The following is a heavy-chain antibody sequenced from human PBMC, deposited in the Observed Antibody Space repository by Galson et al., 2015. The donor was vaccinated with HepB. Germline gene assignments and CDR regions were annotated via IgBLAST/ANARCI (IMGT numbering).Heavy chain of an antibody. D-gene: IGHD2/OR15-2a*01. CDR2: IIPIFGTA. V-gene: IGHV1-69*13. CDR1: GGTLNNYA. Sequence: SVKVSCKASGGTLNNYAISWVRQAPGQGLEWMGGIIPIFGTANYAQKFQGRVTITADESTSTAYMELSSLRSEDTAVYYCARATSNFPGTTSWFDPWGQGTLVTVSS. J-gene: IGHJ5*02. CDR3: ARATSNFPGTTSWFDP.